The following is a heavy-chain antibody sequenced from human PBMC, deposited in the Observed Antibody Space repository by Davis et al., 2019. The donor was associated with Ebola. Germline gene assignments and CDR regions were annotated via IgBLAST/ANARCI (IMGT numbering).Heavy chain of an antibody. V-gene: IGHV3-73*01. Sequence: PGGSLRLSCAASAFTSSVSAMHCVRQPSGKWLEWVGRIRSKANSYATAYAASVKGRFTISRDDPKNTAYLQMNSLKTEDTAVYYCTSQTTVTDYWGQGTLVTVSS. CDR2: IRSKANSYAT. D-gene: IGHD4-17*01. J-gene: IGHJ4*02. CDR3: TSQTTVTDY. CDR1: AFTSSVSA.